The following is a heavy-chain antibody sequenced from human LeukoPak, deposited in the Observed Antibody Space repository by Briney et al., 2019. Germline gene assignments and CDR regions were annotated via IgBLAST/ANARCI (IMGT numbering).Heavy chain of an antibody. J-gene: IGHJ4*02. D-gene: IGHD5-18*01. CDR3: ASSLNTVMVSPYYLEY. Sequence: GGSLRLSCAASGFTLSDYSMTWVRQAPGQGLEWISFLTSGGASAFYADSVRGRFTVSRDDARNSLSLYMNTLRADDTAVYYCASSLNTVMVSPYYLEYWGPGTLVTVSS. CDR1: GFTLSDYS. CDR2: LTSGGASA. V-gene: IGHV3-11*04.